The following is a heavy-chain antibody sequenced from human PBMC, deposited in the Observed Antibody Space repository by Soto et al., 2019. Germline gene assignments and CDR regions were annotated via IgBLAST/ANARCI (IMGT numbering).Heavy chain of an antibody. CDR3: ARSPRYCSSSICFAGVTWFDP. D-gene: IGHD2-2*01. CDR2: ISSYNGNT. Sequence: GASVKVSCKASGYTFTTYGISWVRQAPGQGLAWMGWISSYNGNTNYAQRVQGRVTMTTDTSTSTTYMELRSQRSDDTAVYYCARSPRYCSSSICFAGVTWFDPWGQGTLVTVSS. J-gene: IGHJ5*02. V-gene: IGHV1-18*04. CDR1: GYTFTTYG.